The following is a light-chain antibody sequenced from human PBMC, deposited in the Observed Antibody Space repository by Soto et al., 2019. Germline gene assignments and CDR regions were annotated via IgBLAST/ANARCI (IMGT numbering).Light chain of an antibody. CDR2: RNN. Sequence: QTVLTQPPSASGTPGQRVTISCSGSSSNIGSNYAYWYQQLPGTAPKLLIYRNNQRPSGVPDRFSGSKSGTSASLAISGLRSEDEADYYCAAWDDSLSAFYVFGTGTKVTVL. J-gene: IGLJ1*01. CDR1: SSNIGSNY. V-gene: IGLV1-47*01. CDR3: AAWDDSLSAFYV.